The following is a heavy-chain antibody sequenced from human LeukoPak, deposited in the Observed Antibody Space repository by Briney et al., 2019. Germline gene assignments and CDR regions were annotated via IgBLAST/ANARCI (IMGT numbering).Heavy chain of an antibody. CDR1: GGSISSRDNY. D-gene: IGHD4-17*01. J-gene: IGHJ6*02. CDR3: ARQDTLTHYYVMDV. CDR2: IYYSGNT. V-gene: IGHV4-39*01. Sequence: SETLSLTCTVSGGSISSRDNYWGWFRQPPGKGLEWIGSIYYSGNTYYSPSLESRVTISVDTSKNQFSLKVSSATASDTAVYYCARQDTLTHYYVMDVWGQGTTVTASS.